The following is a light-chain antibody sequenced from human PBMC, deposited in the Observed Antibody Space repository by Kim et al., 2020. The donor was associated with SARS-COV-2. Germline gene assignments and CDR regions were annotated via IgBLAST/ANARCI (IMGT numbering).Light chain of an antibody. Sequence: DIQMTQSPSTLSASVGDRVTITCRASKTISSWLAWYQQKPGKAHNLLMYNSSTLASGVPSRFSGSGSGTEFTLTISSLQPDDFATYHWHKYNSYSTYPFGQGTKLEI. CDR1: KTISSW. CDR3: HKYNSYSTYP. V-gene: IGKV1-5*03. J-gene: IGKJ2*01. CDR2: NSS.